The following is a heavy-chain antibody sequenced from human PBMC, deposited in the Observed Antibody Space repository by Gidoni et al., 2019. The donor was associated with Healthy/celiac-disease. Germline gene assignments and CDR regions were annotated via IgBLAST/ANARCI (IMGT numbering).Heavy chain of an antibody. J-gene: IGHJ3*02. CDR2: FDPEDGET. Sequence: RQAPGKGLEWMGGFDPEDGETIYAQKFQGRVTMTEDTSTDTAYMELSSLRSEDTAVCYCATERWARVPGSASGAFDIWGQGTMVTVSS. CDR3: ATERWARVPGSASGAFDI. V-gene: IGHV1-24*01. D-gene: IGHD3-10*01.